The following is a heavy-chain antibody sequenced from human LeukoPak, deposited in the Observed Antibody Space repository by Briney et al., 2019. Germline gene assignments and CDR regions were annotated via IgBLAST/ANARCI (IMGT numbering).Heavy chain of an antibody. D-gene: IGHD3-9*01. CDR1: GGSFSGYY. CDR2: INHSGST. CDR3: ARGYFDSRDSSNAFDV. J-gene: IGHJ3*01. V-gene: IGHV4-34*01. Sequence: PSETLSLTCAVYGGSFSGYYWSWIRQPPGKGLEWIGEINHSGSTNYNPSLKSRVTISVDTSKNQISLKLNSVTAADTALYYCARGYFDSRDSSNAFDVWGQGTMVTVSS.